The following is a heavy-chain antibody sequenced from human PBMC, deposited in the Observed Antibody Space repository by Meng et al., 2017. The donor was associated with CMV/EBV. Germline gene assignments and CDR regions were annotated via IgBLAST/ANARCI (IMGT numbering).Heavy chain of an antibody. CDR3: ARDLAVAGSYYYYGMDV. V-gene: IGHV3-48*03. Sequence: GALRLSCAASGFTFSSYEMNWVRQAPGKGLEWVSYISSSGSTIYYADSVKGRFTISRDNAKNSLYLQMNSLRAEDTAVYYCARDLAVAGSYYYYGMDVWGQGTTVTVSS. CDR2: ISSSGSTI. J-gene: IGHJ6*02. CDR1: GFTFSSYE. D-gene: IGHD6-19*01.